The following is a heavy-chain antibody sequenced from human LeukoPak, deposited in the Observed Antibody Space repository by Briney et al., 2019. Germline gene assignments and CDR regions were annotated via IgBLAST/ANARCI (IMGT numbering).Heavy chain of an antibody. D-gene: IGHD6-19*01. CDR2: ISGSGIRT. Sequence: PGGSLRLSCAASGFTFSTDAMNWVRQAPGKGLEWVSGISGSGIRTYFADSVKGRFSISRDNSKNTLFLQMNNLRVEDTAVYYCAKAPSWAVAGAALDYWGQGTLVIVSA. CDR3: AKAPSWAVAGAALDY. V-gene: IGHV3-23*01. CDR1: GFTFSTDA. J-gene: IGHJ4*02.